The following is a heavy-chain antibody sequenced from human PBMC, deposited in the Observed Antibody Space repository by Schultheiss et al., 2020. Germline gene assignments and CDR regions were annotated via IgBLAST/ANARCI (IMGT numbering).Heavy chain of an antibody. CDR2: ISAYNGNT. D-gene: IGHD1-20*01. V-gene: IGHV1-18*01. CDR1: GSTFTSYG. Sequence: ASVKVSCKASGSTFTSYGISWVRQAPGQGLEWMGWISAYNGNTNYAQKLQGRVTMTTDTSTSTAYMELRSLRSDDTAVYYCARGADNWNDATFDYCGQGTLVTIAS. J-gene: IGHJ4*02. CDR3: ARGADNWNDATFDY.